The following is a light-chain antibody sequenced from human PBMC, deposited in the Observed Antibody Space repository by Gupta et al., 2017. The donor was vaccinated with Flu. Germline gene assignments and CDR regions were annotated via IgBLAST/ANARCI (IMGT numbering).Light chain of an antibody. CDR1: SSDVGGSNY. V-gene: IGLV2-14*01. Sequence: QFALTQPASVSGSPGQSITIPCTGTSSDVGGSNYVSWFQQHPGKAPKLMIYDVSNRPSGVSNRFSGSKSGNTASLTISGLRAEDGADYNCSSYTSSSSYVFGTGTKVTVL. CDR2: DVS. J-gene: IGLJ1*01. CDR3: SSYTSSSSYV.